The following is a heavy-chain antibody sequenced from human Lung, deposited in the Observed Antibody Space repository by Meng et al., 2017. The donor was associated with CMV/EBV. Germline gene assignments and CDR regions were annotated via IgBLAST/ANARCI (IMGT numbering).Heavy chain of an antibody. V-gene: IGHV3-30*04. J-gene: IGHJ4*02. D-gene: IGHD3-3*01. CDR1: GFTFSSYA. CDR3: ARDRGRFLEWLFPDY. CDR2: ISYDGSNK. Sequence: GXSXKIXCAASGFTFSSYAMHWVRQAPGKGLEWVAVISYDGSNKYYADSVKGRFTISRDNSKNTLYLQMNSLRAEDTAVYYCARDRGRFLEWLFPDYWGQGTXVT.